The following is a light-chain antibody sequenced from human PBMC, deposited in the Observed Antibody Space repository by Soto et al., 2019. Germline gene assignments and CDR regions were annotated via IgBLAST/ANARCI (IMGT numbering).Light chain of an antibody. CDR1: HSVGNY. Sequence: EIVLTQSPATLSLSPGERATLSCRASHSVGNYLAWYQHKPGQAPRLLIYDAANRATGIPDRFSGSGSGTDFTLTISRLEPEDFALYYFQQRNTWPLSAFGQGTKLEIK. J-gene: IGKJ2*01. CDR3: QQRNTWPLSA. V-gene: IGKV3-11*01. CDR2: DAA.